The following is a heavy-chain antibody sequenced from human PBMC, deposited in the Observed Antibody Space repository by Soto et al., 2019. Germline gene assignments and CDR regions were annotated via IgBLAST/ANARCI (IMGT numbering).Heavy chain of an antibody. J-gene: IGHJ6*02. CDR3: ARDGVGYYYGMDA. CDR1: GFTVSSNY. Sequence: PGGSLRLSCAASGFTVSSNYMSWVRQAPGKGLEWVSVIYSGGSTYYADSVKGRFTISRDNSKNTLYLQMNSLRAEDTAVYYCARDGVGYYYGMDAWGQGTTVTVSS. CDR2: IYSGGST. V-gene: IGHV3-53*01. D-gene: IGHD3-3*01.